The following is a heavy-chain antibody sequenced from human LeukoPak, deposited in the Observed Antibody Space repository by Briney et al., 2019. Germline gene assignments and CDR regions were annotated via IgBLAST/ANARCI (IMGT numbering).Heavy chain of an antibody. Sequence: PSQTLSLTCTVSGGSISSGGYYWSWIRQPPGKGLEWIGYIYHSGSTYYNPSLKSRVTISVDRSKNQFSLKLSSVTAADTAVYYCATNNYDFWSGYPDNWFDPWGQGTLVTVSS. D-gene: IGHD3-3*01. J-gene: IGHJ5*02. CDR2: IYHSGST. V-gene: IGHV4-30-2*01. CDR1: GGSISSGGYY. CDR3: ATNNYDFWSGYPDNWFDP.